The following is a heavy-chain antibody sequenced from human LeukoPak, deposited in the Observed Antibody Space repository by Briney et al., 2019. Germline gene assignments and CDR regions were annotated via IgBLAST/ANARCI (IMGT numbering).Heavy chain of an antibody. J-gene: IGHJ6*03. Sequence: PGGSLRLSCAASGFTFNSYSMHWVRQAPGKGLEWVALISFDGSNKYYVDYVKGRFTISRDNSKNTLYLQMNGLRAEDTAVYYCAKVDRDDSDADYYADSYFYYMDVWGKGTTVTVSS. CDR3: AKVDRDDSDADYYADSYFYYMDV. D-gene: IGHD3-22*01. CDR1: GFTFNSYS. CDR2: ISFDGSNK. V-gene: IGHV3-30*04.